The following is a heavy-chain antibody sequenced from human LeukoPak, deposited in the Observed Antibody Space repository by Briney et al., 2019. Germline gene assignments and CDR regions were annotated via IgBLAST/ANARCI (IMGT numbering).Heavy chain of an antibody. CDR2: MNPNSGNT. V-gene: IGHV1-8*03. CDR1: GYTFTSYD. J-gene: IGHJ3*02. Sequence: ASVKVSCKASGYTFTSYDINWVRQATGQGLEWMGWMNPNSGNTGYAQKFQGRVTITRNTSISTAYMELSSLRSEDTAVYYCARDSFYYGSGSSWTDVFDIWGLGTMVTVSS. CDR3: ARDSFYYGSGSSWTDVFDI. D-gene: IGHD3-10*01.